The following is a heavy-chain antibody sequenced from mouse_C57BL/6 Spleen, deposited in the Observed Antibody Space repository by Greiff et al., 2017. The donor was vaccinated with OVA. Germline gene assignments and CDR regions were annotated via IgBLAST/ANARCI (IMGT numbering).Heavy chain of an antibody. CDR1: GYSITSGYY. D-gene: IGHD4-1*01. CDR3: ARRELGNFDY. CDR2: ISYDGSN. V-gene: IGHV3-6*01. J-gene: IGHJ2*01. Sequence: EVKVEESGPGLVKPSQSLSLTCSVTGYSITSGYYWNWIRQFPGNKLEWMGYISYDGSNNYNPSLKNRISITRDTSKNQFFLKLNSVTTEDTATYYCARRELGNFDYWGQGTTLTVSS.